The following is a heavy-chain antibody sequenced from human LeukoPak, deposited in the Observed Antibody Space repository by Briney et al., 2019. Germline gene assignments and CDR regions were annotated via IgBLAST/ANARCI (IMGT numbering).Heavy chain of an antibody. CDR3: ARPRYYDSSGRYYFDY. V-gene: IGHV5-51*01. CDR2: IYPGDSDT. D-gene: IGHD3-22*01. CDR1: GYSFTSYW. Sequence: GESLKISCKGSGYSFTSYWIGWVRQMPGKGLERMGIIYPGDSDTRYSPSFQGQVTISADKSISTAYLQWSSLKASDTAMYYCARPRYYDSSGRYYFDYWGQGTLVTVSS. J-gene: IGHJ4*02.